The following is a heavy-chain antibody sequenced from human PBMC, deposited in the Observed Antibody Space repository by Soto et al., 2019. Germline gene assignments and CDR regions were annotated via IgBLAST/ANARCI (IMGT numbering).Heavy chain of an antibody. J-gene: IGHJ6*03. CDR3: ARRARADYYYMDV. CDR2: ISSNGIGT. V-gene: IGHV3-64*01. D-gene: IGHD6-6*01. Sequence: EVQLVESGGGLAQPGGSLRLSCAASGFTLSSDAMDWVRQAPGEGLEYVSGISSNGIGTYYANSVNGRFTISRDNSKNTVYLQMDSLRPEDMAVYSCARRARADYYYMDVWGKGTTVTVS. CDR1: GFTLSSDA.